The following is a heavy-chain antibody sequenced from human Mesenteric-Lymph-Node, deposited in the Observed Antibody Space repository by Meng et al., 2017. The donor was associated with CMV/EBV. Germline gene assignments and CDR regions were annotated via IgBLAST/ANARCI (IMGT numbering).Heavy chain of an antibody. CDR1: GIPFSSAW. V-gene: IGHV3-15*01. D-gene: IGHD5-12*01. J-gene: IGHJ4*02. CDR3: AREGSGYPFF. CDR2: IKSKTDGGTT. Sequence: SCAASGIPFSSAWMSWVRQAPGKGLEWVGRIKSKTDGGTTEYAAPVKGRFTISRDDSKNTLYLQMNSLRAEDTAVYYCAREGSGYPFFWGQGTLVTVSS.